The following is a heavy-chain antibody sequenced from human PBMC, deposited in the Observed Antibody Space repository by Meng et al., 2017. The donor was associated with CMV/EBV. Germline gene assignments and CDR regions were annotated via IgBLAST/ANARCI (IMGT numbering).Heavy chain of an antibody. CDR2: IYSGGST. J-gene: IGHJ4*02. CDR1: RFTVSSNY. D-gene: IGHD6-13*01. V-gene: IGHV3-53*01. Sequence: LSCAASRFTVSSNYMSWVRQAPGKGLEWVSVIYSGGSTYYADSVKGRFTISRDNSKNTLYLQMNSLRAEDTAVYYCARDRAAGDFDYWGQGTLVTVSS. CDR3: ARDRAAGDFDY.